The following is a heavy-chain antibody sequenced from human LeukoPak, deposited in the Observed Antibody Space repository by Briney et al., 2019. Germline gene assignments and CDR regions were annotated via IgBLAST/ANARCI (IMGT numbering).Heavy chain of an antibody. V-gene: IGHV4-59*12. CDR2: IYHSGST. J-gene: IGHJ3*02. CDR1: GGSISSYH. D-gene: IGHD1-26*01. Sequence: SETLSLTCTVSGGSISSYHWSWIRQPPGKGLEWIGYIYHSGSTYYNPSLKSRVTISVDRSKNQFSLKLSSVTAADTAVYYCASHSGSYYESSFDIWGQGTMVTVSS. CDR3: ASHSGSYYESSFDI.